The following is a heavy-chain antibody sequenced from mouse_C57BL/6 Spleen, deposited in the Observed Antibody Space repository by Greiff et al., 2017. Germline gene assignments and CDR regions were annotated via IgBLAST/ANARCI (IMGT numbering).Heavy chain of an antibody. D-gene: IGHD1-1*01. CDR1: GYAFTNYL. V-gene: IGHV1-54*01. CDR3: ARSRITTVVADYYFDY. J-gene: IGHJ2*01. Sequence: QVQLQQSGAELVRPGTSVKVSCKASGYAFTNYLIEWVKQRPGQGLEWIGVINPGSGGTNYNEKFKGKATLTADKSSSTAYMQLSSLTSEDSAVYFCARSRITTVVADYYFDYWGQGTTLTVSS. CDR2: INPGSGGT.